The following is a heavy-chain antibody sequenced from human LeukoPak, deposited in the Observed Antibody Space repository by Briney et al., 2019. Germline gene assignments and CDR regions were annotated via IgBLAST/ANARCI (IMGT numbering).Heavy chain of an antibody. J-gene: IGHJ4*02. CDR2: FDPEDGET. CDR3: ATVPARRPDQFDY. D-gene: IGHD2-2*01. Sequence: GASVKVSCKVSGYTLTELSMHWVRQAPGKGPEWMGGFDPEDGETIYAQKFQGRVTMTEDTSTDTAYMELSSLRSEDTAVYYCATVPARRPDQFDYWGQGTLVTVSS. CDR1: GYTLTELS. V-gene: IGHV1-24*01.